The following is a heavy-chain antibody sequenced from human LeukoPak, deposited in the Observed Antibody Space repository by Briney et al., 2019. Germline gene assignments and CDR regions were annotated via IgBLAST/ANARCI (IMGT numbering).Heavy chain of an antibody. J-gene: IGHJ3*02. D-gene: IGHD3-10*01. V-gene: IGHV3-21*01. CDR1: GFSFSAYG. Sequence: GGSLRLSCAASGFSFSAYGMHWVRQAPGKGLEWVSSISSSSSYIYYADSVKGRFTISRDNAKNSLYLQMNSLRAEDTAVYYCARDYYGSTDAFDIWGQGTMVTVSS. CDR3: ARDYYGSTDAFDI. CDR2: ISSSSSYI.